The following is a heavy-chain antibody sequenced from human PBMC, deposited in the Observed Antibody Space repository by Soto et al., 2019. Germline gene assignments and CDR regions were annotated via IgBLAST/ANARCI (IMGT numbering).Heavy chain of an antibody. V-gene: IGHV3-53*05. Sequence: EVRLVETGGDLIQPGGSLRLSCAVSGFTVSNNYMYWVRQPPGKGLEWVSLIYSHGDTRYADSVRGRFTVSRDNSKNTLCLQMNSLRSEDTAVYYCARKTDSGGNEGFWGQGTLVTVSS. CDR1: GFTVSNNY. CDR2: IYSHGDT. D-gene: IGHD2-15*01. CDR3: ARKTDSGGNEGF. J-gene: IGHJ4*02.